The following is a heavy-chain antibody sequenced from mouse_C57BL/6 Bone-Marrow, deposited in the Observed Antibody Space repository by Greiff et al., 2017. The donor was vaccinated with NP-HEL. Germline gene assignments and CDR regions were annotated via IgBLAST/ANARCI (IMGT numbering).Heavy chain of an antibody. V-gene: IGHV1-54*01. CDR2: INPGSGGT. J-gene: IGHJ2*01. Sequence: QVQLQQSGAELLRPGTSVKVSCKASGYAFTNYLIEWVKQRPGQGLEWIGVINPGSGGTNYNEKFKGKATLTADKSSSTAYMQLSSLTSEDSAVYFCARKDLLRYYFDYWGQGTTLTVSS. CDR3: ARKDLLRYYFDY. D-gene: IGHD1-1*01. CDR1: GYAFTNYL.